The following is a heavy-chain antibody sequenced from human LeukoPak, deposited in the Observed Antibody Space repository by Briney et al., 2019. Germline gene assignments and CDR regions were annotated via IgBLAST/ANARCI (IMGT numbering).Heavy chain of an antibody. Sequence: SVKVSCKASGGTFSSYAISWVRQAPGQGLEWMGGIIPIFGTANYAQKFQGRVTITTDESTSTAYMELSSLRSEDTAVYYCARKSFSGGSSYSGYYYYYMAFWGKGPPVTVS. CDR1: GGTFSSYA. J-gene: IGHJ6*03. D-gene: IGHD2-15*01. V-gene: IGHV1-69*05. CDR3: ARKSFSGGSSYSGYYYYYMAF. CDR2: IIPIFGTA.